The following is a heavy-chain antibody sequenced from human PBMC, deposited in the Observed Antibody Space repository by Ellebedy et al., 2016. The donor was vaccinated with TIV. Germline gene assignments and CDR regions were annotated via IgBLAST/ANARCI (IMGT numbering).Heavy chain of an antibody. Sequence: ASVKVSCXASGYTFTSYDINWVRQATGQGLEWMGWMNPNSGNTGYAQKFQGRVTMTRNTSISTAYMELSSLRSEDTAVYYCARGEEPYSSSWYEGGFDPWGQGTLVTVSS. CDR2: MNPNSGNT. CDR1: GYTFTSYD. D-gene: IGHD6-13*01. CDR3: ARGEEPYSSSWYEGGFDP. V-gene: IGHV1-8*01. J-gene: IGHJ5*02.